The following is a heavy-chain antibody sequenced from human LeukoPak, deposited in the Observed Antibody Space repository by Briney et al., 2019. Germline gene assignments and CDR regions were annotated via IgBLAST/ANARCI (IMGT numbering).Heavy chain of an antibody. J-gene: IGHJ3*02. CDR2: IYYSGST. CDR3: ARSSSPWAFDI. D-gene: IGHD6-13*01. V-gene: IGHV4-59*01. Sequence: SETLSLTCTVSGGSISSYYWSWIRQPPGKGLEWIGYIYYSGSTNYNSSLKSRVTISVDTSKNQFSLKLSSVTAADTAVYYCARSSSPWAFDIWGQGTMVTVSS. CDR1: GGSISSYY.